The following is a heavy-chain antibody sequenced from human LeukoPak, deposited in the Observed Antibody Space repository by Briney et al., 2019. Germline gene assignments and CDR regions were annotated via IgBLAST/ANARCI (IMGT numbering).Heavy chain of an antibody. CDR1: GGTFSNYA. Sequence: SVKVSCKASGGTFSNYAISWVRQAPGQGLEWMGRIIPIFGTANYAQKFQGRVTITTDESTSTAYMGLSSLRSEDTAVYYCARIPPHRIPESPIPYYYYMDVWGKGTTVTVSS. D-gene: IGHD2-2*01. CDR2: IIPIFGTA. J-gene: IGHJ6*03. V-gene: IGHV1-69*05. CDR3: ARIPPHRIPESPIPYYYYMDV.